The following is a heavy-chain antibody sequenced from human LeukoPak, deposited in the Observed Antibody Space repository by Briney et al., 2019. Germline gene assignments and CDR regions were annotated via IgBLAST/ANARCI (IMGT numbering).Heavy chain of an antibody. CDR3: ARGIVGANGY. Sequence: SETLSLTCAVYGGSFSGYYWSWIRQPPGKGLEWIGEINHSGSTNYNPSLKSRVTISVDTSKNQFSLKLSSVTAEDTAVYYCARGIVGANGYWGQGTLVTVSS. V-gene: IGHV4-34*01. CDR2: INHSGST. D-gene: IGHD1-26*01. J-gene: IGHJ4*02. CDR1: GGSFSGYY.